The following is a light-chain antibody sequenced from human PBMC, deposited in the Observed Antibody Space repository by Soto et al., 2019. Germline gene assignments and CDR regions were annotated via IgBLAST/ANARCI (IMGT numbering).Light chain of an antibody. V-gene: IGKV3-11*01. CDR2: DAS. CDR3: QQYNNWPPIT. J-gene: IGKJ5*01. CDR1: QRISNY. Sequence: EIVLAQSPATLSLSPGDRATLSCRASQRISNYLAWYQQKPGQAPRLLIYDASNRATGIPARFSGSGSGTDFTLTISSLEPEDFAVYYCQQYNNWPPITFGQGTRLEI.